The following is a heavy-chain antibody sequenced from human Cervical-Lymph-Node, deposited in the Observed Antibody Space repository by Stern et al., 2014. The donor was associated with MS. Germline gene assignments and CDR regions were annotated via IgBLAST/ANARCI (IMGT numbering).Heavy chain of an antibody. V-gene: IGHV1-69*01. CDR1: GGSFSSYD. CDR3: ARDQRRLGSGSFAFDI. J-gene: IGHJ3*02. D-gene: IGHD3-10*01. CDR2: VNPIFGTG. Sequence: VQLVESGAEVKKPGSAVKVSCKASGGSFSSYDFNWVRQAPGQGLEWMGGVNPIFGTGDYEQKFQGRVTITADESINTVYLEVSSLRPDDTAVYYCARDQRRLGSGSFAFDIWGQGTMVTGSS.